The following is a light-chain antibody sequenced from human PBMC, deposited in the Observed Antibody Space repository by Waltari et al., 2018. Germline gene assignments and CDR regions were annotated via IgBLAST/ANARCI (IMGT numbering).Light chain of an antibody. V-gene: IGKV1-5*03. CDR2: KAS. J-gene: IGKJ4*01. CDR1: QSIRNW. Sequence: DIQMTQSPYTLSASVGDGGTLNCRASQSIRNWLDWYQQKPGKAPKLLIYKASTLESGVPSRFSGSGSGTEFTLTINSRQADDLSSYYCQQYNSYSLLTFGGGTKVEIK. CDR3: QQYNSYSLLT.